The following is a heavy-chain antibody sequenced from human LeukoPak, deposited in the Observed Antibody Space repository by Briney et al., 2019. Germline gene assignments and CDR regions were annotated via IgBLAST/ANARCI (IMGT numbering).Heavy chain of an antibody. V-gene: IGHV4-34*01. J-gene: IGHJ4*02. CDR3: ARQPPFFGDYGGY. CDR2: IYYSGST. D-gene: IGHD4/OR15-4a*01. CDR1: CGSFSGYY. Sequence: SETLSLTCAVYCGSFSGYYWNWIRQSPGKGLEWIGSIYYSGSTYYKSSLKSRVTISADTSRNQFSLRLTSVTATDTAVYYCARQPPFFGDYGGYWGQGTLVTVSS.